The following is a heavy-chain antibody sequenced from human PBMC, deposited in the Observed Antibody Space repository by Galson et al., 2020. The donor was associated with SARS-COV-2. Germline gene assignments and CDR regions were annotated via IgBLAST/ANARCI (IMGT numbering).Heavy chain of an antibody. Sequence: SETLSLTCTASGGTISSYYWSWIRQPPGKGLEWIGYIYYSRGTNYNPSLKSRVTISVDTSKNQFSLKLSSVTAADTAVYYCARLDTAMHRVYFDYWGQGTLVTVAS. CDR1: GGTISSYY. CDR2: IYYSRGT. J-gene: IGHJ4*02. CDR3: ARLDTAMHRVYFDY. D-gene: IGHD5-18*01. V-gene: IGHV4-59*08.